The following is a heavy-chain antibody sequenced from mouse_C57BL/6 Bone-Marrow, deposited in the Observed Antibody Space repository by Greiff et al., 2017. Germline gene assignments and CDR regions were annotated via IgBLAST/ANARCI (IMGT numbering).Heavy chain of an antibody. Sequence: EVQLQQSGPELVKPGASVKISCKASGYTFTDYYMNWVKQSHGKSLEWIGDINPNNGGTSYNQKFKGKATLTVDKSSSTAYMELRSLTSEDSAVYYCARSGYGSSNWYFDVWGTGTTVTVSS. CDR3: ARSGYGSSNWYFDV. J-gene: IGHJ1*03. CDR2: INPNNGGT. V-gene: IGHV1-26*01. D-gene: IGHD1-1*01. CDR1: GYTFTDYY.